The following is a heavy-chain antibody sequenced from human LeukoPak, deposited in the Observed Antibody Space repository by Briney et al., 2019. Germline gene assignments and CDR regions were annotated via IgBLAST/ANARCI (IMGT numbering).Heavy chain of an antibody. J-gene: IGHJ3*02. CDR2: IYHSGST. CDR3: AREGITMIKAPVAFDI. CDR1: GYSISSGYY. D-gene: IGHD3-22*01. V-gene: IGHV4-38-2*02. Sequence: NASETLSLTCTVSGYSISSGYYWGWIRQPPGKGLEWIGSIYHSGSTYYNPSLKSRVTISVDTSKNQFSRKLSSVTAADTAVYYCAREGITMIKAPVAFDIWGQGTMVTVSS.